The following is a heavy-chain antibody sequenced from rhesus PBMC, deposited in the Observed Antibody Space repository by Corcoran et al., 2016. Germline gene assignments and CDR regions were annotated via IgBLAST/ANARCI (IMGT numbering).Heavy chain of an antibody. V-gene: IGHV4-169*02. CDR1: GGSISSSY. D-gene: IGHD3-16*01. CDR3: ASGGYYSGSFDD. CDR2: IYGSGSST. J-gene: IGHJ4*01. Sequence: QLQLQESGPGLVKPSGTLSVTCAVSGGSISSSYWSWIRQAPGKGLEWIGYIYGSGSSTNYNPSLKRRVTLSVDTSKNQLALTLSSVAAADTAVYYCASGGYYSGSFDDWGQGVLVTVSS.